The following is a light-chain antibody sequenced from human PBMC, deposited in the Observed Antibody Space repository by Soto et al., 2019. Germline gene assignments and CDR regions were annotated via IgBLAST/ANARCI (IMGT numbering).Light chain of an antibody. CDR2: DDS. Sequence: SYELTQPPSVSVAPGQTARITCGGNNIGSKSVHWYQQKPGQAPVLVVYDDSDRPSGIPERFSGSNSGNTATLTIIRVKAGEEADYSFRGGDSSGDQGVLGTGPK. CDR3: RGGDSSGDQGV. V-gene: IGLV3-21*02. J-gene: IGLJ1*01. CDR1: NIGSKS.